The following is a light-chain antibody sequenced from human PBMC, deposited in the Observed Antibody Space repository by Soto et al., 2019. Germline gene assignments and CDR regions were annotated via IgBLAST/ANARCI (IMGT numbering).Light chain of an antibody. CDR2: AAS. CDR3: QHLNTYPLT. Sequence: DIQLTQSPSFLSASVGDRVTITCLASQGISSFLAWYQQKPGKAPNLLISAASTLRTGVPSRFSGSGSGTEFTLTISSLQPEDFATYYCQHLNTYPLTFGGGTKVEI. J-gene: IGKJ4*01. CDR1: QGISSF. V-gene: IGKV1-9*01.